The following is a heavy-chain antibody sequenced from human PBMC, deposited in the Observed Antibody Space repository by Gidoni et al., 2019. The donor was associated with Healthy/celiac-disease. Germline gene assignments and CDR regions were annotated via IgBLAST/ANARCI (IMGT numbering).Heavy chain of an antibody. CDR2: IWYDGSNK. D-gene: IGHD3-10*01. CDR3: ARDRGVRGVIAQDY. Sequence: QVQLVESGGGVVQPGRSLRLSCAASGFTFSSYGMHWVRQAPGKGLEWVAVIWYDGSNKYYAGSVKGRFTISRDNSKNTLYLQMNSLRAEDTAVYYCARDRGVRGVIAQDYWGQGTLVTVSS. CDR1: GFTFSSYG. J-gene: IGHJ4*02. V-gene: IGHV3-33*01.